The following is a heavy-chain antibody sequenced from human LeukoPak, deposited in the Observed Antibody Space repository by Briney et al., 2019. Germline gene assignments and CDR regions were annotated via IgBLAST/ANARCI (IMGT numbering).Heavy chain of an antibody. V-gene: IGHV1-24*01. CDR2: FDPEDGGT. CDR1: GYTLTELF. CDR3: ARDPPAGDY. D-gene: IGHD2-2*01. Sequence: VASVKVSCKVSGYTLTELFMHWVRQAPGKGLEWMGGFDPEDGGTIYAQKFQGRVTMTTDTSTSTAYMELRSLRSDDTAVYYCARDPPAGDYWGQGTLVTVSS. J-gene: IGHJ4*02.